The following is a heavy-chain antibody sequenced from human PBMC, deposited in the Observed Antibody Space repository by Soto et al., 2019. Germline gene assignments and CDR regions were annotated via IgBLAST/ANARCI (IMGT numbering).Heavy chain of an antibody. D-gene: IGHD6-19*01. Sequence: ASVKVSCQASGYTFTSYGISWVRQAPGQGLEWMGWISAYNGNTNYAQKLQGRVTMTTDTSTSTAYMELRSLRSDDTAVYYCASLRGSSGPNAFDIWGQGTMVTVSS. J-gene: IGHJ3*02. CDR3: ASLRGSSGPNAFDI. V-gene: IGHV1-18*01. CDR1: GYTFTSYG. CDR2: ISAYNGNT.